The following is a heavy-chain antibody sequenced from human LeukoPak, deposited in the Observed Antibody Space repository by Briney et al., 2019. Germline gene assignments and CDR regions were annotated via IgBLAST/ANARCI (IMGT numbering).Heavy chain of an antibody. CDR1: GGSISSSNW. D-gene: IGHD6-13*01. J-gene: IGHJ4*02. CDR3: ARLPYSSSWYRRPFDY. V-gene: IGHV4-4*02. Sequence: KPSETLSLTCAVSGGSISSSNWWSWVRQPPGKGLEWIGEIYHSGSTNYNPSLKSRVTISVDKSKNQFSLKLSSVTAADTAVYYCARLPYSSSWYRRPFDYWGQGTLVTVSS. CDR2: IYHSGST.